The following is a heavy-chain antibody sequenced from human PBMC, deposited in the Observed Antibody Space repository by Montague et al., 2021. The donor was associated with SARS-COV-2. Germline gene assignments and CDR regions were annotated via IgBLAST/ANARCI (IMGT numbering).Heavy chain of an antibody. CDR3: ATGFSGYSGSWFDKPLLEVEHAGPEFDY. CDR1: GGSISSSNW. J-gene: IGHJ4*02. V-gene: IGHV4-28*01. D-gene: IGHD6-13*01. CDR2: IYYSGST. Sequence: SETLSLTCTVSGGSISSSNWWGWIRQPPGKGLEWIGYIYYSGSTYYNPSLKSRVTMSVDTSKNQFSLQLSSVTAVDTAVYYCATGFSGYSGSWFDKPLLEVEHAGPEFDYWGQGTLVTVSS.